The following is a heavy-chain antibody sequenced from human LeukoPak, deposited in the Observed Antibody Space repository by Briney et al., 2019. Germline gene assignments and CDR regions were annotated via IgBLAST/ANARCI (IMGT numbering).Heavy chain of an antibody. Sequence: AGSLRLSCAVSAFTFTSYGMHWVRQAPGKGLEWVAFIRYDGSKQYYIDSVKGRFTVSRDNSKNTLYLQMNNLRAADTAVYYCAKDLWTKQNAPGYFDYWGQGTLVTVSS. CDR3: AKDLWTKQNAPGYFDY. D-gene: IGHD1-1*01. V-gene: IGHV3-30*02. CDR1: AFTFTSYG. CDR2: IRYDGSKQ. J-gene: IGHJ4*02.